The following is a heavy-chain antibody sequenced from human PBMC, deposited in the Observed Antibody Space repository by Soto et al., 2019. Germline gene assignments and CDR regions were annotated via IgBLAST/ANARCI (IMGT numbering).Heavy chain of an antibody. Sequence: EVQLLESGGGLVQPGGSLRLSCAASGFTFSSYAMNWVRQAPGRGLEWVSVISGSGGSTYYADAVKGRFTISRDNSENTLYMQMNSLRAEDTDVYYCAKRTVGWYFDLWGRGTLVTVSS. J-gene: IGHJ2*01. CDR3: AKRTVGWYFDL. CDR1: GFTFSSYA. CDR2: ISGSGGST. V-gene: IGHV3-23*01. D-gene: IGHD4-17*01.